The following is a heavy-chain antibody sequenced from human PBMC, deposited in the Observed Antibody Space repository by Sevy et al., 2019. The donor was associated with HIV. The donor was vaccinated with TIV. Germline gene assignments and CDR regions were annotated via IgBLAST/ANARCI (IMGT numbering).Heavy chain of an antibody. CDR2: ISGSGGST. J-gene: IGHJ4*02. CDR1: GFTFSSYA. Sequence: GGSLRLSCAASGFTFSSYAMSWVRQAPGKGLEWVSAISGSGGSTYYADSVKGRFTISRDNSKNTRYLQMNSLRAEDTAVYYCAKFSPPSDGSGSFDYWGQGTLVTVSS. V-gene: IGHV3-23*01. CDR3: AKFSPPSDGSGSFDY. D-gene: IGHD3-10*01.